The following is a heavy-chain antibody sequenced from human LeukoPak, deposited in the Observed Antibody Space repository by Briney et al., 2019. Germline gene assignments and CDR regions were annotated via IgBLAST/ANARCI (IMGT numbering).Heavy chain of an antibody. CDR1: GGSISSYY. V-gene: IGHV4-59*01. CDR3: ARRQWLAYYFDY. D-gene: IGHD6-19*01. Sequence: PSETLSLTCTVSGGSISSYYWSWIRQPPGKGLEWIGYIYYSGSTNYNPSPKSRVTISVDTSKNQFSLKLSSVTAADTAVYYCARRQWLAYYFDYWGQGTLVTVSS. J-gene: IGHJ4*02. CDR2: IYYSGST.